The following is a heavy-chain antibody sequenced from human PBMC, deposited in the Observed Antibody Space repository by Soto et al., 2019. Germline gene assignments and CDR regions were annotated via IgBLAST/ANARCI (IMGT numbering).Heavy chain of an antibody. D-gene: IGHD2-15*01. CDR2: INAGNGNT. V-gene: IGHV1-3*01. CDR3: ASGPGGPDGPGDY. Sequence: QVQLVQSGAEVKKPGASVKVSCKASGYTFTSYAMHWVRQAPGQRLEWMGWINAGNGNTKYSQKLQGRVTITRDTSASTAYRELSSLRSEDTAVYYCASGPGGPDGPGDYWGQGTLVTVSS. J-gene: IGHJ4*02. CDR1: GYTFTSYA.